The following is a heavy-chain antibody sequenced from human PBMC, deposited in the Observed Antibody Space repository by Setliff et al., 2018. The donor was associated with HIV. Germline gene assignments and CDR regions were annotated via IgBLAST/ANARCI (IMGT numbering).Heavy chain of an antibody. CDR1: GASISGINYY. CDR3: ARRIIVGAISDVFDI. J-gene: IGHJ3*02. D-gene: IGHD1-26*01. CDR2: IKDTGAT. V-gene: IGHV4-61*09. Sequence: SETLSLTCSVSGASISGINYYWTWIRQPAGKGLEWLGHIKDTGATNYSPSLKSRVTMSIDTSNKQFSLKLSSVTAADTAVYYCARRIIVGAISDVFDIWGQGALVTVSS.